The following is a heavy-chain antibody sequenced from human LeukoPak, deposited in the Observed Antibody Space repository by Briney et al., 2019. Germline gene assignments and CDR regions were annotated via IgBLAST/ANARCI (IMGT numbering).Heavy chain of an antibody. Sequence: SLKVSCKASGGTFSSYAISWVREAPGQGLEWMGGTIPIFGTANYAQKFQGRVTITTDESTSTAYMELSSLRSEDTAVYYCARGGPAATTHDAFDIWGQGTMVTVSS. CDR3: ARGGPAATTHDAFDI. V-gene: IGHV1-69*05. J-gene: IGHJ3*02. CDR2: TIPIFGTA. CDR1: GGTFSSYA. D-gene: IGHD2-2*01.